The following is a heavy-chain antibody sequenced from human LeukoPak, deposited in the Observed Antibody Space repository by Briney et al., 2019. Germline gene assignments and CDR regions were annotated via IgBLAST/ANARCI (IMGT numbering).Heavy chain of an antibody. CDR2: AYYSGHT. D-gene: IGHD2-15*01. CDR3: ARHPFATPFDY. CDR1: GGSFSGYY. V-gene: IGHV4-59*08. Sequence: SETLSLTCAVYGGSFSGYYWSWIRQPPGRGLEWIGYAYYSGHTNYNSSLKGRVTMSLDTSKSQFSLRLSSVTAADTAVYFCARHPFATPFDYWGPGTLVTVSS. J-gene: IGHJ4*02.